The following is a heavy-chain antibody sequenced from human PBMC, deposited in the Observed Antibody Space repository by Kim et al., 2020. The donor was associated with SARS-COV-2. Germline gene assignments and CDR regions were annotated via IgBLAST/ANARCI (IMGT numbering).Heavy chain of an antibody. J-gene: IGHJ5*02. D-gene: IGHD1-20*01. CDR2: IHTSGST. Sequence: SETLSLTCTVSGGSISTSYWSWLRQSAGKGLEWIGRIHTSGSTDYNPSLKSRVTMSVDTSKNQFSLKLTSVTAADTAVYYCARIPGISGDRWFDPWGQGTLVTVSS. CDR3: ARIPGISGDRWFDP. CDR1: GGSISTSY. V-gene: IGHV4-4*07.